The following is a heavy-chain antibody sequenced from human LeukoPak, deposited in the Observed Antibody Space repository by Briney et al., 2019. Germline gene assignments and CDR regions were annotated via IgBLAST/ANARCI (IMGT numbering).Heavy chain of an antibody. CDR3: ARERRIQAITRSGDSSGRSSYYYYYYYMDV. CDR1: GGSFSGYY. CDR2: INHSGST. D-gene: IGHD3-22*01. V-gene: IGHV4-34*01. J-gene: IGHJ6*03. Sequence: SETLSLTCAVYGGSFSGYYWSWIRQPLGKGLEWIGEINHSGSTNYNPSLKSRVTISVDTSKNQFSLKLSSVTAADTAVYYCARERRIQAITRSGDSSGRSSYYYYYYYMDVWGKGTTVTISS.